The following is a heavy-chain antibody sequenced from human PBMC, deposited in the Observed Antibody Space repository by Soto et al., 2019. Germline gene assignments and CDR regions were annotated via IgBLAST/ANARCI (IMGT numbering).Heavy chain of an antibody. D-gene: IGHD4-17*01. V-gene: IGHV4-34*01. CDR1: DGSFSGYY. CDR2: INHGGST. CDR3: SRGYLTAVGTLWRDAFHI. Sequence: QVQLQQWGAGLLKPSETLSLTCAVYDGSFSGYYWNWIRQPPGKGLEWIGQINHGGSTTYNPSLKSRVTISADTSKNQFSVRLSSVPAAYMAVYYCSRGYLTAVGTLWRDAFHIWGQGTMVTVSS. J-gene: IGHJ3*02.